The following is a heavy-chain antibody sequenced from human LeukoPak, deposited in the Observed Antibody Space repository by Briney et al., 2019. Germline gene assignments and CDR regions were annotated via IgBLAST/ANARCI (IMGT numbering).Heavy chain of an antibody. CDR3: TSRKEYSTSSVYY. J-gene: IGHJ4*02. Sequence: GGSLRLSCAASGFTFSSYAMSWVRQAPGKGLEWVSAISVSGATTYYADSVQGRFTISRDNPKNTLSLRMNNLRAEDSAIFYCTSRKEYSTSSVYYWGQGTLVTVSS. D-gene: IGHD6-6*01. V-gene: IGHV3-23*01. CDR1: GFTFSSYA. CDR2: ISVSGATT.